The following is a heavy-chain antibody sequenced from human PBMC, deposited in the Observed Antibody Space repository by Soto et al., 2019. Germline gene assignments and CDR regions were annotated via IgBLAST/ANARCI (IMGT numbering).Heavy chain of an antibody. Sequence: GGSLRLSCTASGFSFFNYGFAWIRQAPGKGLEWVAVVTYDSSEKYYADSVKGRFTISRDNSKNTVYLQMDSLQHNDSALYYCGKAGGSELRYFDWPEVGVWGQGTLFTVSS. CDR3: GKAGGSELRYFDWPEVGV. J-gene: IGHJ4*02. D-gene: IGHD3-9*01. V-gene: IGHV3-30*18. CDR1: GFSFFNYG. CDR2: VTYDSSEK.